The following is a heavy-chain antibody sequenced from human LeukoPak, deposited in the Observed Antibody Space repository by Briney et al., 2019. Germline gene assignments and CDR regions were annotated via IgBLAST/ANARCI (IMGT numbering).Heavy chain of an antibody. CDR3: ARHEAQDFDY. CDR1: GGSISSSNYY. Sequence: SETLSLTCTVSGGSISSSNYYWGWIRQPPGKGLEWIGSIYYSGTTYYSSSLKSRVIISVNTSKNQFSLKLSSVTATDTAVYYCARHEAQDFDYWGQGTLVTVSS. CDR2: IYYSGTT. V-gene: IGHV4-39*01. J-gene: IGHJ4*02.